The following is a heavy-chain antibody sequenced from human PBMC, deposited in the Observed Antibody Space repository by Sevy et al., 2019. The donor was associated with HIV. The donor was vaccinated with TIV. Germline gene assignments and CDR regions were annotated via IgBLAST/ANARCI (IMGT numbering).Heavy chain of an antibody. V-gene: IGHV3-23*01. CDR1: GFAFYDYS. Sequence: GGSLRLSCAASGFAFYDYSMSWIRQAPGKGLEWVANLSFGCGKINYADSVKGRFTISRDNSKNSFYLQMDNLRVEDTALYYCAREGCTRPHDYWGQGTRVTVS. CDR2: LSFGCGKI. CDR3: AREGCTRPHDY. J-gene: IGHJ4*02. D-gene: IGHD2-8*01.